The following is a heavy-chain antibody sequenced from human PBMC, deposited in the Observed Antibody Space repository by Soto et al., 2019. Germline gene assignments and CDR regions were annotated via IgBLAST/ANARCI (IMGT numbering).Heavy chain of an antibody. Sequence: SETLSLTCGVSGGSISSRNWWRWVRQPPGKGLEWIGEIYHSGSTNYNPSLKSRVTISVDKSKNQFSLKLSSVTAADTAVYYCASLGVVPAARGVYWGQGTLVTVS. J-gene: IGHJ4*02. CDR2: IYHSGST. D-gene: IGHD2-2*01. CDR3: ASLGVVPAARGVY. V-gene: IGHV4-4*02. CDR1: GGSISSRNW.